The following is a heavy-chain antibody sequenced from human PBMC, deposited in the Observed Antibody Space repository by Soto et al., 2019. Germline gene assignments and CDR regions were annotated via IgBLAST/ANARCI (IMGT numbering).Heavy chain of an antibody. CDR3: AHSGYDILTGYYCPDY. CDR2: IYWDDDK. D-gene: IGHD3-9*01. Sequence: QITLKESGPTLVKPTQTLTLTCTFSGFSLSTSGVGVGWIRQPPGKALEWLALIYWDDDKRYSPSLKSRLTITKDTSKNQVVLTMTNMDPVDTATYYCAHSGYDILTGYYCPDYWGQGTLVTVSS. V-gene: IGHV2-5*02. CDR1: GFSLSTSGVG. J-gene: IGHJ4*02.